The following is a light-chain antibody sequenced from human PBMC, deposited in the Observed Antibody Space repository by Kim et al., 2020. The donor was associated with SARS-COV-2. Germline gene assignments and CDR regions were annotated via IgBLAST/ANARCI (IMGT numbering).Light chain of an antibody. CDR1: QSVSRN. V-gene: IGKV3-15*01. J-gene: IGKJ2*03. CDR2: GAS. CDR3: QQYNNWPLS. Sequence: VSPEDRATRACRASQSVSRNLAWYQQKPGQAPRLLIYGASTRATGIPARFSGSGSGTEFTLTISSLQSEDFAVYYCQQYNNWPLSFGQGTKLEI.